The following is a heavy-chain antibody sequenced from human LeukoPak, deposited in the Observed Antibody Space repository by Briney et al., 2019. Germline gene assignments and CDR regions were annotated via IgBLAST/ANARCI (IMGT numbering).Heavy chain of an antibody. CDR1: GGSISSGDYY. J-gene: IGHJ4*02. D-gene: IGHD2-2*01. CDR2: IYYSGST. CDR3: ARALGYCSSTSCPLDY. V-gene: IGHV4-30-4*01. Sequence: SETLSLTCTVSGGSISSGDYYWSWIRQPPGKGLEWIVYIYYSGSTYYNPSLKSRVTISVDTSKNQFSLKLSSVTAADTAVYYCARALGYCSSTSCPLDYWGQGTLVTVSS.